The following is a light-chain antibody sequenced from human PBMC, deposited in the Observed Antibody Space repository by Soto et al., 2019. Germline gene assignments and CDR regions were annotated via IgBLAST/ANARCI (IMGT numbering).Light chain of an antibody. CDR2: SNN. J-gene: IGLJ3*02. CDR1: SSNIGINT. CDR3: AAWDDSLNGPV. V-gene: IGLV1-44*01. Sequence: QSVLTQPASASGTPGQRVTISCSGSSSNIGINTVNWYQQLPGAAPKLLIYSNNQRPSGVPDRFSGSKSGTSASLAISGLQSEDEADYYCAAWDDSLNGPVFGGGTKLTVL.